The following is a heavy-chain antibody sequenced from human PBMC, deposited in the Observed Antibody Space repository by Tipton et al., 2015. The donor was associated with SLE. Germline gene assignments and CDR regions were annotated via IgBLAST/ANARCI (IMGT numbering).Heavy chain of an antibody. CDR3: ARVGSWYGDY. D-gene: IGHD6-13*01. CDR2: ISSSGSTI. V-gene: IGHV3-48*04. J-gene: IGHJ4*02. CDR1: GFTFSSYS. Sequence: SLRLSCAASGFTFSSYSMNWVRQAPGKGLAGVSYISSSGSTIYYADSVKGRFTISRDNAKNSLYLQMNSLRAEDTAVYYCARVGSWYGDYWGQGTLVTVSS.